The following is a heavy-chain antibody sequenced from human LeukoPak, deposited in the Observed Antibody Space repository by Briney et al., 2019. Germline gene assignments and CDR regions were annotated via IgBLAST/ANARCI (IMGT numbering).Heavy chain of an antibody. CDR3: AKDGGWTFDY. V-gene: IGHV3-7*01. J-gene: IGHJ4*02. D-gene: IGHD6-19*01. CDR1: GFAFSSYA. Sequence: GRSLRLSCAASGFAFSSYAMHWVRQAPGKGLEWVANMNEDGRETHYVDSVKGRFTISRDNAKNSLYLQMNSLRADDTAVYYCAKDGGWTFDYWGQGTLVTVSS. CDR2: MNEDGRET.